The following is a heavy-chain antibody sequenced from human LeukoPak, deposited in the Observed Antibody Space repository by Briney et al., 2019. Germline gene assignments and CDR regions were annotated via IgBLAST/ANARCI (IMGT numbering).Heavy chain of an antibody. V-gene: IGHV1-2*02. J-gene: IGHJ4*02. CDR2: INPNSGGT. CDR1: GYTFTGYY. D-gene: IGHD4-23*01. CDR3: ARDARYGGNSYSF. Sequence: ASVKVSCKASGYTFTGYYMNWVRQAPGQGLEWMGWINPNSGGTNYAQKLQGRVTMTTDTSTSTAYMELRSLRSDDTAVYYCARDARYGGNSYSFWGQGTLVTVSS.